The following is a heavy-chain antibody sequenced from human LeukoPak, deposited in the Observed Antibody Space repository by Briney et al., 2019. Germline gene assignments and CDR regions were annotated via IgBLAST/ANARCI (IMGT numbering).Heavy chain of an antibody. CDR1: GGSISSGSYY. Sequence: SETLSLTCTVSGGSISSGSYYWSWIRQPAGKGLEWIGRIYTSGSTNYNPSLKSRVTISVDTSENQFSLKLSSVTAADTAVYYCARDVGGVDYWGQGTLVTVSS. D-gene: IGHD3-10*01. CDR3: ARDVGGVDY. CDR2: IYTSGST. V-gene: IGHV4-61*02. J-gene: IGHJ4*02.